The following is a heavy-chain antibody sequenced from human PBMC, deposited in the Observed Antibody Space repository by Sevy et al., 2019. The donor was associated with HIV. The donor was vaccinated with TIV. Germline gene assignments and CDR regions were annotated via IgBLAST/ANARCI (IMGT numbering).Heavy chain of an antibody. CDR1: GYTFTGYY. D-gene: IGHD3-10*01. J-gene: IGHJ6*01. CDR2: INPNSGGT. CDR3: ARVYIYYYFYGMDL. V-gene: IGHV1-2*02. Sequence: ASVKVSCKASGYTFTGYYMHWVRQAPGQGLEWMGWINPNSGGTNYAQKFQGRVTMTRDTSISTAYMELSRLRSDDTAVYYCARVYIYYYFYGMDLWGQGTTVTVSS.